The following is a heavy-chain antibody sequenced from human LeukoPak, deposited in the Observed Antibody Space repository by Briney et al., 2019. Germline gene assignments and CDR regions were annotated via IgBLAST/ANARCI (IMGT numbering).Heavy chain of an antibody. Sequence: GASVKVSCKASGYTFTDYFMNWVRQAPGQGLEWMGWINPKSGGTVYAQKFQGRVTMTRDTSSSTAYMELSSLRSEDTAVYYCARQYPYDSSGYYYYWGQGTLVTVSS. CDR3: ARQYPYDSSGYYYY. V-gene: IGHV1-2*02. D-gene: IGHD3-22*01. J-gene: IGHJ4*02. CDR2: INPKSGGT. CDR1: GYTFTDYF.